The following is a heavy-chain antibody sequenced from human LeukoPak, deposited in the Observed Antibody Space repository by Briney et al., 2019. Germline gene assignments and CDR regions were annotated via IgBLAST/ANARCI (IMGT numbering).Heavy chain of an antibody. CDR1: GFTFDDYA. J-gene: IGHJ4*02. Sequence: GRSLRLSCAASGFTFDDYAMHWVRQAPGKGLEWVSGISWNSGSIGYADSVKGRFTISRDNAKNSLYLQMNSLRAEDTALYYCAKVRPSSSWYDGFDYWGQGTLVTASS. V-gene: IGHV3-9*01. CDR3: AKVRPSSSWYDGFDY. D-gene: IGHD6-13*01. CDR2: ISWNSGSI.